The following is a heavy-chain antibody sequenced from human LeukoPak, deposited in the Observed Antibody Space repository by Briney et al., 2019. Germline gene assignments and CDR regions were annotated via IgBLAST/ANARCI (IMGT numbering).Heavy chain of an antibody. CDR3: ARHPTRRDVYNHLDY. Sequence: PSETLSLTCTVSSASISSGNYHWAWMRQPPGKGPDWIGSMFYSGSTYYTPSLKSRVTTSLDTSKNQFSPRVTSVTAAATAVYYCARHPTRRDVYNHLDYWGQGTLVTVSS. CDR1: SASISSGNYH. J-gene: IGHJ4*02. CDR2: MFYSGST. D-gene: IGHD5-24*01. V-gene: IGHV4-39*01.